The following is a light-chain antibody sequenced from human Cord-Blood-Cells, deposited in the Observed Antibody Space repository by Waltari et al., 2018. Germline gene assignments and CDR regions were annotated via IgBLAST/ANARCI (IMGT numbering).Light chain of an antibody. V-gene: IGLV3-21*04. CDR1: TIGSKS. CDR2: YDS. CDR3: QVWDSSSDRLYV. J-gene: IGLJ1*01. Sequence: SYVLTQPPSVSVAPGTTARITCGGNTIGSKSVHWYQQKPGQAPVLVIYYDSDRPSGIPERFSGSNSGNTATLTISRVEAGDEADYYCQVWDSSSDRLYVFGTGTKVTVL.